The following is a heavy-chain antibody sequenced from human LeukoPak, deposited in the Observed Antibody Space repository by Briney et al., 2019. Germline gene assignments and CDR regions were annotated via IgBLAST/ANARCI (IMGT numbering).Heavy chain of an antibody. J-gene: IGHJ4*02. V-gene: IGHV3-66*01. CDR1: GFTVSSNY. CDR2: FYSGGST. CDR3: ARVSPFDY. Sequence: GGSLRLSCVASGFTVSSNYMSWVRPAPGKGLEWLSVFYSGGSTYYADSVNGRFTMSRDNSKNTLYLQMNGLRVEDTAVYYCARVSPFDYWGQGTQVTVSS.